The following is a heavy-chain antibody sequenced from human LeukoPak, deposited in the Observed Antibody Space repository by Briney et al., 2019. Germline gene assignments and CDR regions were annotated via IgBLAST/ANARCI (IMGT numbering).Heavy chain of an antibody. CDR1: GGSISSYY. CDR2: IYYSGST. V-gene: IGHV4-59*12. J-gene: IGHJ6*03. Sequence: PSETLSLTCTVSGGSISSYYWSWIRQPPGKGLEWIGNIYYSGSTNYNPSLKSRVTISVDTSKNQFSLKLSSVTAADTAVYYCARDGRGLGFYYYYMDVWGKGTTVTVSS. CDR3: ARDGRGLGFYYYYMDV.